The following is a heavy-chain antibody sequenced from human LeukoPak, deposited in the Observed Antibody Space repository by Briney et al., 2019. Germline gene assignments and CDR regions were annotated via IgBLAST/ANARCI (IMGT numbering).Heavy chain of an antibody. CDR3: ARGTMASDF. D-gene: IGHD3-10*01. J-gene: IGHJ4*02. Sequence: GGSLRLSCAAPGFTFSDYYMTWIRQTPGKGLEWVSYISISGTTTLYVDSVKGRFTISRDNTKNSLYLQMNSLRAEDTAMYYCARGTMASDFWGQGTLVTVSS. CDR1: GFTFSDYY. V-gene: IGHV3-11*01. CDR2: ISISGTTT.